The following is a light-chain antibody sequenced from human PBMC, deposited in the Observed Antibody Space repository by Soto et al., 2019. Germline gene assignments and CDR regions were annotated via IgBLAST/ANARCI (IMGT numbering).Light chain of an antibody. Sequence: DLQVTQSPSSLSASVGDRVTITCRASQSISSYLSWYHQKPGKAPRLLIYSASSLHNGVPSRIRGSGFGTDFTLTISYLQPEDFGNYYCHQSFSAPLTFGGGTRVDIK. J-gene: IGKJ4*01. V-gene: IGKV1-39*01. CDR2: SAS. CDR3: HQSFSAPLT. CDR1: QSISSY.